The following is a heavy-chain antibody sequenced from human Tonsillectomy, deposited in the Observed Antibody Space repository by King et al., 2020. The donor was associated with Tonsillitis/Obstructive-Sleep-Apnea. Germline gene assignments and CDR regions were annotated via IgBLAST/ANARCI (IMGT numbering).Heavy chain of an antibody. CDR2: IIPILRLA. Sequence: QLVQSGAEVKKPGSSVKLSCKASGGTFNTYAISWVRQAPGQGLEWMGRIIPILRLANYAQKFQGRVTITADKSTSTAYMELSSLRSEDTAVYYCARGGDYYCYYYMDVWGKGTTVTVSS. CDR3: ARGGDYYCYYYMDV. CDR1: GGTFNTYA. D-gene: IGHD3-16*01. J-gene: IGHJ6*03. V-gene: IGHV1-69*04.